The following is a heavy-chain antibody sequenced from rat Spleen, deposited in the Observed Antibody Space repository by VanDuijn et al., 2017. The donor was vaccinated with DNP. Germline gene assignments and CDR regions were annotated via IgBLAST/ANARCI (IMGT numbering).Heavy chain of an antibody. Sequence: EVQLVASGGGLVQPGRSLKLSCAASGLTFINYDMVWVRQAPTKGLEWVATIITSGGVTYYRDSVKGRFTVSRNNAESTLYLQMDSLTSDDTATYYCATAIGDYWGQGVMVTVSS. CDR3: ATAIGDY. V-gene: IGHV5-25*01. CDR2: IITSGGVT. CDR1: GLTFINYD. J-gene: IGHJ2*01. D-gene: IGHD1-2*01.